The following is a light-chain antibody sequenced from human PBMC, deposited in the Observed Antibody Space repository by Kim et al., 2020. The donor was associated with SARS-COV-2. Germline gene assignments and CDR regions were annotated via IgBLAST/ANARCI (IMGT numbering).Light chain of an antibody. V-gene: IGLV3-1*01. Sequence: SYELTQQPSVSVSPGQTASITCSGDKLGDKYACWYQQKPGQSPVLVIYHDSKRHSGIPERFSGSNSGNTATLTISGTQAMGEADYYCQAWDSSNWV. J-gene: IGLJ3*02. CDR3: QAWDSSNWV. CDR1: KLGDKY. CDR2: HDS.